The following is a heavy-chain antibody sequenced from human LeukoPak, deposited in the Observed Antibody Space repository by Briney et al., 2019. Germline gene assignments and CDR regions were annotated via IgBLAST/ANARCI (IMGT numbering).Heavy chain of an antibody. D-gene: IGHD6-13*01. V-gene: IGHV4-59*01. CDR1: GGSISSYY. CDR3: AREGVRAAADY. Sequence: PSETLSLTCTASGGSISSYYWSWIRQPPGKGLEWIGYIYYSGSTNYNPSLKSRVTISVDTSKNQFSLKLSSVTAADTAVYYCAREGVRAAADYWGQGTLVTVSS. J-gene: IGHJ4*02. CDR2: IYYSGST.